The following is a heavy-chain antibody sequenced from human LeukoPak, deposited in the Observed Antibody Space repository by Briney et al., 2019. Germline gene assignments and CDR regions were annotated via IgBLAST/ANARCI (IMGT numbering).Heavy chain of an antibody. CDR1: GFTFSSYP. J-gene: IGHJ4*02. D-gene: IGHD1-7*01. Sequence: GGSLRLSCAASGFTFSSYPMSWVRQAPGKGLEWVSSISASSGNTYYADSVKGRFTISRDNSRNTLYVQMDSLRAEDTAVYYCARAGRVTGTPRTFDSWGQGTLVTVSS. CDR2: ISASSGNT. CDR3: ARAGRVTGTPRTFDS. V-gene: IGHV3-23*01.